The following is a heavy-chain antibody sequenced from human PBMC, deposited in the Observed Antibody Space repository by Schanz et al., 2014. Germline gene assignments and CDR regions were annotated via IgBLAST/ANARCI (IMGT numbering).Heavy chain of an antibody. CDR3: ARVVGGAEWLLYEDYYYNLDV. J-gene: IGHJ6*02. CDR2: VYNNGRT. D-gene: IGHD3-3*01. Sequence: QVQLQESGPGLVRPSETLSLTCTVSGASMDNYYWSWIRQPPGKGLEWLGYVYNNGRTYYNPSLKRRVAISVDTSKNQFSLKLTSMTAADTAVYYCARVVGGAEWLLYEDYYYNLDVGGQGTTVAVSS. CDR1: GASMDNYY. V-gene: IGHV4-59*01.